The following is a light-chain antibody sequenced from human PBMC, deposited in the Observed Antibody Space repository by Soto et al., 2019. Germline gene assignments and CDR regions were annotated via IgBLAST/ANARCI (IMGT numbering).Light chain of an antibody. Sequence: QSALTQPTSVSGSPGQSITISCTGTSSDVGGRDHVSWYQQHPGKAPKLMIYDVSNRPSGVSNRFSGSKSGNTASLTISGFQAEDEADYYCCLYTTGTTGVFGTGTKLTVL. CDR1: SSDVGGRDH. J-gene: IGLJ1*01. V-gene: IGLV2-14*01. CDR2: DVS. CDR3: CLYTTGTTGV.